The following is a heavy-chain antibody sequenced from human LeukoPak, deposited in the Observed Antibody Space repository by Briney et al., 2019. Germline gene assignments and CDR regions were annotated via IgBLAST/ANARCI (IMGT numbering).Heavy chain of an antibody. Sequence: PSETLSPTCAVSGYSISSSYYWGWIRQPPGKGLEWIGSIYHSGSTYYNPSLKSRVTISVDTSKNQFSLKLSSVTAADTAVYYCARHAGCYDFWSGYYTGFDYWGQGTLVTVSS. CDR2: IYHSGST. CDR1: GYSISSSYY. V-gene: IGHV4-38-2*01. J-gene: IGHJ4*02. CDR3: ARHAGCYDFWSGYYTGFDY. D-gene: IGHD3-3*01.